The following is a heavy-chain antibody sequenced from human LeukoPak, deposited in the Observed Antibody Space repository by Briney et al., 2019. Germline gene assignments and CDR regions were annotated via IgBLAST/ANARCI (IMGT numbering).Heavy chain of an antibody. V-gene: IGHV1-69*01. Sequence: PWASVKVSCKASGGTFSSYAISWVRQAPGHGLEWMGGIIPIFGTANYAQKFQGRVTITADESTSTAYMELSSLRSEDTAVYYCARAGSSWYGIDYWGQGTLVTVSS. CDR2: IIPIFGTA. CDR1: GGTFSSYA. D-gene: IGHD6-13*01. J-gene: IGHJ4*02. CDR3: ARAGSSWYGIDY.